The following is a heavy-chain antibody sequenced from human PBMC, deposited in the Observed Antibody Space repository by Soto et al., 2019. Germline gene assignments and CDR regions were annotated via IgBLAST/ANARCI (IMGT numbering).Heavy chain of an antibody. CDR1: GFTFSSYG. CDR3: AKDLGTATTLVY. CDR2: ISYDGNNK. D-gene: IGHD5-18*01. J-gene: IGHJ4*02. V-gene: IGHV3-30*18. Sequence: QVQLVESGGGVVQPGRSLRLSCAASGFTFSSYGMHWVRQAPGKGLEWVAVISYDGNNKYYADSVKGRFTISRDNSKNTVYLQMNSLRAEDTAVYYCAKDLGTATTLVYWGQGTLVTVSS.